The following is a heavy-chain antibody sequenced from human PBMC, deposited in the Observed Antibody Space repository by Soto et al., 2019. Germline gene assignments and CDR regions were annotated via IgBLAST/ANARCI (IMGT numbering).Heavy chain of an antibody. CDR2: IGTAGDT. Sequence: TGGSLRLSCAASGFTFSSYDMHWVRQATGKGLEWVSAIGTAGDTYYPGSVKGRFTISRENAKNSLYLQMNSLRAGDTAVYYCARGPTEYCSGGSCYRDGAFDIWGQGTMVT. V-gene: IGHV3-13*01. CDR3: ARGPTEYCSGGSCYRDGAFDI. J-gene: IGHJ3*02. D-gene: IGHD2-15*01. CDR1: GFTFSSYD.